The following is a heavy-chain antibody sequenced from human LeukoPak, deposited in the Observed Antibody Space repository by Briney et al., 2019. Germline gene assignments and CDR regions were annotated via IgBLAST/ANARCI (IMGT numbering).Heavy chain of an antibody. V-gene: IGHV3-21*01. J-gene: IGHJ4*02. D-gene: IGHD3-22*01. CDR2: ISSSSSYI. Sequence: GGSLRLSCAASGFTFSSYSMNWVRQAPGKGLEWVSSISSSSSYIYYADSVKGRFTISRDNAKNSLYLQMNNLRAEDTAVYYCARSGYDSSGYRIEDYWGQGTLVTVSS. CDR3: ARSGYDSSGYRIEDY. CDR1: GFTFSSYS.